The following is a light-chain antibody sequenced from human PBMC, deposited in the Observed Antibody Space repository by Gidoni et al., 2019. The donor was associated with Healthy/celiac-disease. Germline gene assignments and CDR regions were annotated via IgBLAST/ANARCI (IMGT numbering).Light chain of an antibody. J-gene: IGKJ3*01. CDR3: QQYSTYPFT. Sequence: DIQMTQSPSTLSASVGDRVTIPCRASQSISSLLDWYQQKPGKAPNLLIYDASSLESGVPSRFSGSGSGTEFTLTISSLQPDDFATYYCQQYSTYPFTFGPGTKVDSK. CDR1: QSISSL. CDR2: DAS. V-gene: IGKV1-5*01.